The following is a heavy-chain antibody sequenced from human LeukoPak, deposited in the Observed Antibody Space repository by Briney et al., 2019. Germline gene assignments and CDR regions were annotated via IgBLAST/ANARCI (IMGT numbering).Heavy chain of an antibody. D-gene: IGHD3-9*01. J-gene: IGHJ4*02. CDR3: ARAHVLRYFDWLLQKEPFDY. V-gene: IGHV1-18*01. Sequence: ASVKVSCKASGYTFTSYGISWVRQAPGQGFEWMGWISAYNGNTNYAQKLQGRVTMTTGTSTSTAYMELRSLRSDDTAVYYCARAHVLRYFDWLLQKEPFDYWGQGTLVTVSS. CDR1: GYTFTSYG. CDR2: ISAYNGNT.